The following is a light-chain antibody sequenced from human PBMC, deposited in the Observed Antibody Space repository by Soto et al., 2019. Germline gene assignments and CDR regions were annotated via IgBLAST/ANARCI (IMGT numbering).Light chain of an antibody. CDR1: QSVTGNY. Sequence: EIVLTQSPATLSSSPGERATLSCRAIQSVTGNYLAWYQQKPGQAPRLLIYDASNRATGIPARFSGSGSGTDFTLTISSLEPEDFAVYYCQQRSNWPPLTFGQGTRLEIK. V-gene: IGKV3-11*01. J-gene: IGKJ5*01. CDR3: QQRSNWPPLT. CDR2: DAS.